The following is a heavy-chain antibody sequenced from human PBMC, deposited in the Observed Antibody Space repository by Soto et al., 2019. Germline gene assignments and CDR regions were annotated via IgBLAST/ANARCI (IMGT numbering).Heavy chain of an antibody. Sequence: GGSLRLSCAASGFTFSSYSMNWVRQAPGKGLEWVSSISSSSSYIYYADSVKGRFTISRDNAKNSLYLQMNSLRAEDTAVYYCARVLAATSAGYYYYMDVWGKGTTVTVSS. J-gene: IGHJ6*03. CDR1: GFTFSSYS. V-gene: IGHV3-21*01. CDR3: ARVLAATSAGYYYYMDV. CDR2: ISSSSSYI. D-gene: IGHD2-15*01.